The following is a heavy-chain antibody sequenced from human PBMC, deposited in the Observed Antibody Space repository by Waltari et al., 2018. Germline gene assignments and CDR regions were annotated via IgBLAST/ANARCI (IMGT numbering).Heavy chain of an antibody. CDR3: ATSKTGFFDY. CDR2: ISGSGGST. Sequence: EVQLLESGGGLVQPGGSLRLSCAASGFTFSSSAMTWVRQAPGKGLEWVSAISGSGGSTYYADSVKGRFTISRDNSKNTLYLQMNSLRAEDTAVYYCATSKTGFFDYWGQGTLVTVSS. D-gene: IGHD7-27*01. CDR1: GFTFSSSA. V-gene: IGHV3-23*01. J-gene: IGHJ4*02.